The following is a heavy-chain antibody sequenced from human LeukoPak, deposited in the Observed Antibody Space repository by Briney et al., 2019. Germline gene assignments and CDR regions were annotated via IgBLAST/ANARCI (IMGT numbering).Heavy chain of an antibody. J-gene: IGHJ4*02. CDR1: GFTFSTYS. V-gene: IGHV3-48*02. Sequence: AGGSLRLSCAASGFTFSTYSMNWVRQAPGKGLEWVSYISSSRSSIYYADSVKGRFTICRDNAKNSLYLQMNSLRDEDTAVYYCARAVAGFDYWGQGTLVTVSS. CDR3: ARAVAGFDY. CDR2: ISSSRSSI. D-gene: IGHD6-19*01.